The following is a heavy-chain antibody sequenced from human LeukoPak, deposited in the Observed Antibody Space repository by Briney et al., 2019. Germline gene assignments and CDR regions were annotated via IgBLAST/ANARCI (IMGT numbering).Heavy chain of an antibody. CDR1: GYRFTNYW. CDR2: VYPGDSDT. Sequence: RHGESLKISCKGSGYRFTNYWIGWVRQMPGKGLEWMGIVYPGDSDTRYSPSFQGQVTISADKSISTAYLQWSSLKASDTAMYYCARHEVFDYWGQGTLVTVSS. CDR3: ARHEVFDY. J-gene: IGHJ4*02. V-gene: IGHV5-51*01.